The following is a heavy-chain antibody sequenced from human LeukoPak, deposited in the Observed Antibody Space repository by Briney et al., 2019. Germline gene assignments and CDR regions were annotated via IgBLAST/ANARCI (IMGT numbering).Heavy chain of an antibody. CDR1: GFTVSSNY. Sequence: GGSLRLSCAAPGFTVSSNYMSWVRQAPGEGLEWVSVIYSGGSTYYADSVKGRFTISRDNSKNTLYLQMNSLRAEDTAVYYCARGRPSGSYYVPHYYFDYWGQGTLVTVSS. V-gene: IGHV3-53*01. D-gene: IGHD1-26*01. CDR2: IYSGGST. J-gene: IGHJ4*02. CDR3: ARGRPSGSYYVPHYYFDY.